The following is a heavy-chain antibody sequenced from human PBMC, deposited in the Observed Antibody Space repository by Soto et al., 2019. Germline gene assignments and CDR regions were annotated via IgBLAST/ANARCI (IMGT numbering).Heavy chain of an antibody. CDR1: GGSFSGYY. CDR3: ARGGLRRYCSSTSCYRSGFDY. V-gene: IGHV4-34*01. J-gene: IGHJ4*02. D-gene: IGHD2-2*02. CDR2: INHSGST. Sequence: TSETLSLTCAVYGGSFSGYYWSWIRRPPGKGLEWIGEINHSGSTNYNPSLKSRVTISVDTSKNQFSLKLSSVTAADTAVYYCARGGLRRYCSSTSCYRSGFDYWGQGTLVTVSS.